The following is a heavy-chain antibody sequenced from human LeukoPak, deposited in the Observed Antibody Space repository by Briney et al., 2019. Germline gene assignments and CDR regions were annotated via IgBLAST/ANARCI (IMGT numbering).Heavy chain of an antibody. CDR3: ARGEVDDFWSGYFGGMDA. V-gene: IGHV4-61*02. CDR2: IYTSGST. J-gene: IGHJ6*02. D-gene: IGHD3-3*01. Sequence: SETLSLTCTVSGGSISSGSYYRSWIRQPAGKGLEWIGRIYTSGSTNYNPSLKSRVTISVDTSKNQFSLKLSSVTAADTAVYYCARGEVDDFWSGYFGGMDAWGQGTTVTVSS. CDR1: GGSISSGSYY.